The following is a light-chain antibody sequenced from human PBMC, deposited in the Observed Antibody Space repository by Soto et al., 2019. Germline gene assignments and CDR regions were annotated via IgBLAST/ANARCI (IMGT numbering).Light chain of an antibody. CDR1: QGINSW. CDR3: QQADSFPWT. Sequence: DIQMTQSPSSVSASVGDRVTITCRASQGINSWLAWYQQKPGKAPKLLMYAASNLQSGVPSRFSGSGSGTDFTLTISSLQPEDFATYYCQQADSFPWTFGQGTKVEIK. V-gene: IGKV1-12*02. J-gene: IGKJ1*01. CDR2: AAS.